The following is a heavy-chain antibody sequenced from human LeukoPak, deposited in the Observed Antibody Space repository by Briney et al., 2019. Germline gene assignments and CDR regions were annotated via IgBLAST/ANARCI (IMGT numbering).Heavy chain of an antibody. CDR1: GIGFTFSNYA. Sequence: PGGSLRLSCAVSGIGFTFSNYAMSWVRQAPGKGLEWVAIISSDGSDKRYAGSVKGRFTFSRDNSKNTLYLQLNSLRTEDTAVYWCAKDLGTIFDVVNYYFDYWGQGTLVTVSS. CDR3: AKDLGTIFDVVNYYFDY. CDR2: ISSDGSDK. V-gene: IGHV3-30*04. J-gene: IGHJ4*02. D-gene: IGHD3-3*01.